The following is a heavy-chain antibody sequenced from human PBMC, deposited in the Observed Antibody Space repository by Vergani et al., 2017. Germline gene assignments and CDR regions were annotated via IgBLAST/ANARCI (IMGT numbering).Heavy chain of an antibody. J-gene: IGHJ4*02. Sequence: QVQLVQSGAEVKKPGASVKVSCKASGYTFTGYYMHWVRQAPGQGLEWMGWINPNSGGTNYAQKFQGWVTMTRDTSISTAYMELSRLRSDDTAVYYCARSSYCGGDCFSYYFDYWGQGTLVTVSS. V-gene: IGHV1-2*04. D-gene: IGHD2-21*01. CDR3: ARSSYCGGDCFSYYFDY. CDR1: GYTFTGYY. CDR2: INPNSGGT.